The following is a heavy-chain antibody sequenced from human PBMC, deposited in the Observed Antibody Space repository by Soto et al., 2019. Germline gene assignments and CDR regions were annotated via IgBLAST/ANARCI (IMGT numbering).Heavy chain of an antibody. Sequence: EVQLVESGGGLEKPGGSLRLSCAGSGFSLSGAWMNWVRQAPGKGLEWVGRIKSKTDGGTIDYAAPVKGRFTISRDDSENTLYLQMTSLKTEDTAVYYCTTSGGSTRPPYWGPGTLVTVSS. V-gene: IGHV3-15*07. CDR2: IKSKTDGGTI. D-gene: IGHD2-15*01. CDR3: TTSGGSTRPPY. CDR1: GFSLSGAW. J-gene: IGHJ4*02.